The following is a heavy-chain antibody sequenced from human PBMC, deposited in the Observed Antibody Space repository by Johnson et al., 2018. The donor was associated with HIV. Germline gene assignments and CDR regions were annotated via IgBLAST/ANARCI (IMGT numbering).Heavy chain of an antibody. Sequence: MLLVESGGGLVQPGGSLRLSCAASGLTFSSYAMSWVRQAPGKGLEWVSSISDNGGSIYYADSVKGRFTISRDNSKNMLYLQMNSLRAEDTALYYCAKGEQVWSVASAFDIWGQGTMVTVSS. CDR2: ISDNGGSI. V-gene: IGHV3-23*04. D-gene: IGHD5-18*01. J-gene: IGHJ3*02. CDR3: AKGEQVWSVASAFDI. CDR1: GLTFSSYA.